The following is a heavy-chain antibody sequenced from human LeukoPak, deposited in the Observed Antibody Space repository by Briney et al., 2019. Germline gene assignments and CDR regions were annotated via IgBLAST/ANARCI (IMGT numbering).Heavy chain of an antibody. Sequence: GGSLRLSCAASGFTFSSYSMNWVRQAPGKGLEWVSSISSSSSYIYYADSVKGRFTISRGNAKNSLYLQMNSLRAEDTAVYYCARDNAKHYDILTGYKYYYYMDVWGKGTTVTISS. D-gene: IGHD3-9*01. CDR3: ARDNAKHYDILTGYKYYYYMDV. J-gene: IGHJ6*03. CDR1: GFTFSSYS. CDR2: ISSSSSYI. V-gene: IGHV3-21*01.